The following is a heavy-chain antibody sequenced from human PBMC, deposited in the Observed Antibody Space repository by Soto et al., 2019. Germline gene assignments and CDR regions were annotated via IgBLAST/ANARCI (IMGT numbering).Heavy chain of an antibody. CDR3: AKGNVLRYFDWSIDYYYYGMDV. J-gene: IGHJ6*02. V-gene: IGHV3-23*01. D-gene: IGHD3-9*01. Sequence: GGSLRLSCAASGFTFSSYWMSWVRQAPGKGLEWVANISGSGGSTYYADSVKGRFTISRDNSKNTLYLQMNSLRAEDTAVYYCAKGNVLRYFDWSIDYYYYGMDVWGQGTTVTVSS. CDR1: GFTFSSYW. CDR2: ISGSGGST.